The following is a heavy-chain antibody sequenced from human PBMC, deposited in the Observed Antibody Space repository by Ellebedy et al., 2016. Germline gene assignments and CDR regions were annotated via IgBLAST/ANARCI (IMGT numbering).Heavy chain of an antibody. CDR3: ARDQLYGSGSPSLDY. D-gene: IGHD3-10*01. CDR2: INHSGST. V-gene: IGHV4-34*01. J-gene: IGHJ4*02. Sequence: SETLSLXXAVYGGSFSGYYWSWIRQPPGKGLEWIGEINHSGSTNYNPSLKSRVTISVDTSKNQFSLKLSSVTAADTAVYYCARDQLYGSGSPSLDYWGQGTLVTVSS. CDR1: GGSFSGYY.